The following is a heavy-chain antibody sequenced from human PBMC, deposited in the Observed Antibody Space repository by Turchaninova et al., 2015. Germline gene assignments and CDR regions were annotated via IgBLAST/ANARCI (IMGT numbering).Heavy chain of an antibody. Sequence: QVTLKESGPVLVKPTETLTLTCTVSGFSLSHARMGVSWIRQPTGKALEWLAHIFTNDEKSYITSLKSSLTISQDTSKSHVFLTMASMDPVDTATYYCTPLSGERSFDIWGQGTMVTVSS. CDR2: IFTNDEK. V-gene: IGHV2-26*01. D-gene: IGHD1-26*01. J-gene: IGHJ3*02. CDR3: TPLSGERSFDI. CDR1: GFSLSHARMG.